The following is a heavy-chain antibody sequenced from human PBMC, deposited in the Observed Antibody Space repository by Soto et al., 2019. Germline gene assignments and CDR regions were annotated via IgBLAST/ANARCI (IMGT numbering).Heavy chain of an antibody. CDR3: AKHEGDI. CDR2: IYSGGNT. CDR1: GFTVNNNY. J-gene: IGHJ3*02. V-gene: IGHV3-66*01. Sequence: EVQLVESGGGLVQPGGSLRLSCAVSGFTVNNNYMSWVRQAPGKGLEWVSVIYSGGNTDYAESVRGRFTVSRDTSKNTLYLQMNSLRAEDTAVYYCAKHEGDIWGQGTMVTVSS.